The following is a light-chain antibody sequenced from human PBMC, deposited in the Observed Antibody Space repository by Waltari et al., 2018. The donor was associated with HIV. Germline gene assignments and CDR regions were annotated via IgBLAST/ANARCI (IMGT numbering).Light chain of an antibody. CDR2: ADR. CDR1: KLGEKL. V-gene: IGLV3-1*01. Sequence: SYELTQPPSVSVAPGQTVRVTCPRDKLGEKLVCWYQKKPGQSPLLLIYADRKRPSGIPDRFAASNSGNTATLAISEAQAMDEAVYYCQTWDNNAGVFGGGTKLTVL. J-gene: IGLJ2*01. CDR3: QTWDNNAGV.